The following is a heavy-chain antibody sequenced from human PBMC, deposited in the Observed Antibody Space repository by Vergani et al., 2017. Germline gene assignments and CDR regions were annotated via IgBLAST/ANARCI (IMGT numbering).Heavy chain of an antibody. CDR2: IYSGGST. J-gene: IGHJ6*02. Sequence: EVQLVESGGGLVQPGGSLRLSCAASGFTVSSNYMSWVRQAPGKGLEWVSVIYSGGSTYYADSVKGRFTISRDNSKNTLYLQMNSLRAEDTAVYYCARDNTEYSSSWYGYYYYGMDVWGQGTTVTVSS. CDR1: GFTVSSNY. D-gene: IGHD6-13*01. CDR3: ARDNTEYSSSWYGYYYYGMDV. V-gene: IGHV3-66*01.